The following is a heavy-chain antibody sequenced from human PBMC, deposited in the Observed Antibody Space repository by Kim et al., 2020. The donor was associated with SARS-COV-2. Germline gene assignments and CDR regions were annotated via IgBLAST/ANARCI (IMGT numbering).Heavy chain of an antibody. Sequence: GGSLRLSCAASGFTFSSYGMHWVRQAPGKGLEWVAVIWYDGSNKYYADSVKGRFTISRDNSKNTLYLQMNSLRAEDTAVYYCAKDHHYGSGSPLDWGQGTLVTVSS. CDR1: GFTFSSYG. J-gene: IGHJ4*02. CDR2: IWYDGSNK. V-gene: IGHV3-33*06. D-gene: IGHD3-10*01. CDR3: AKDHHYGSGSPLD.